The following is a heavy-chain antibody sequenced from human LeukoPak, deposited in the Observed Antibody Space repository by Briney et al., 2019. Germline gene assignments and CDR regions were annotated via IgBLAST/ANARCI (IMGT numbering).Heavy chain of an antibody. CDR2: IYSGGST. CDR3: ARVEAVATIGYYFNY. J-gene: IGHJ4*02. V-gene: IGHV3-53*01. Sequence: GGSLRLSCATSGFTVSSNYMGWVRQAPGKGLEWVSVIYSGGSTYYADSVKGRFTISRDNSKNTLYLQMNSLRAEDTAVFCCARVEAVATIGYYFNYWGQGTLVTVSS. D-gene: IGHD5-24*01. CDR1: GFTVSSNY.